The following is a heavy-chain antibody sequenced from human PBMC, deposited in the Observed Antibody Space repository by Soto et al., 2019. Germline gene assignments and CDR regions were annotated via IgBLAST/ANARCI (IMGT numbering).Heavy chain of an antibody. CDR2: IYYSGST. J-gene: IGHJ3*02. CDR1: GGSISSYY. CDR3: AREGSLPGIAVAGTPINAFDI. V-gene: IGHV4-59*01. Sequence: SETLSLTCTVSGGSISSYYWSWIRQPPGKGLEWIGYIYYSGSTNYNPSLKSRVTISVDTSKNQFSLKLGSVTAADTAVYYCAREGSLPGIAVAGTPINAFDIWGQGTMVTVSS. D-gene: IGHD6-19*01.